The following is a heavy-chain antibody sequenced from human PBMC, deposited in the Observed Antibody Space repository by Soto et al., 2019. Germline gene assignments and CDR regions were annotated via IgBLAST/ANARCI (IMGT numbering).Heavy chain of an antibody. V-gene: IGHV1-18*01. CDR3: ARGVGSGSYYNQYNWFDP. D-gene: IGHD3-10*01. J-gene: IGHJ5*02. CDR1: GYTFTNYG. Sequence: QVQLVQSGGEVKKPGASVKVSCKASGYTFTNYGISWVRQAPGQGLEWMGWINVYNGNTKYAQKVKGRVTMTTDTSPSTAYMELRSLVSEDTAVYYCARGVGSGSYYNQYNWFDPWGQGTLVTVSS. CDR2: INVYNGNT.